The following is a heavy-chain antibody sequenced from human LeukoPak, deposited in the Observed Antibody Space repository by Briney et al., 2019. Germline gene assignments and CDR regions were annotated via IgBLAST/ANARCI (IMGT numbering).Heavy chain of an antibody. D-gene: IGHD1-1*01. CDR3: ARRASATGDLDY. J-gene: IGHJ4*02. Sequence: GESLKISCKGSGYSFTTYWIAWVRQMPGKGLEWMGIIYPGDSDTRYSPSFQGQVTISVDKSISSAYLQWSSLKASDAAMYYCARRASATGDLDYWGQGTLVTVSS. CDR1: GYSFTTYW. CDR2: IYPGDSDT. V-gene: IGHV5-51*01.